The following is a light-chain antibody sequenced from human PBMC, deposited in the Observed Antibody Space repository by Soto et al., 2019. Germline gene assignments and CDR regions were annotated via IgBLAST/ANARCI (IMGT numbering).Light chain of an antibody. CDR2: DAS. CDR3: QQYGSSPQT. Sequence: EIVLTQSPGTLSLSPGERATLSCRASQSVSSSYLAWYQQKPGQAPRLLIYDASSRATGIPDRFSGSGSGTDFTLTISRLEPEDFAVDYCQQYGSSPQTFGQGTKVEIK. J-gene: IGKJ1*01. V-gene: IGKV3-20*01. CDR1: QSVSSSY.